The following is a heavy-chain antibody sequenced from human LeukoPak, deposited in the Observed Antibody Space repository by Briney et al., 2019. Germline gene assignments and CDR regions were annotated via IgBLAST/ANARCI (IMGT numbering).Heavy chain of an antibody. CDR3: ARDVGYSSGWYFDY. CDR1: GGTFSSYA. D-gene: IGHD6-19*01. V-gene: IGHV1-69*13. J-gene: IGHJ4*02. CDR2: IIPIFGTA. Sequence: ASVKVSCKASGGTFSSYAISWVRQAPGQGLEWMGGIIPIFGTANYAQKFQGRVSITADESTSTAYMELSSLRSEDTAVYYCARDVGYSSGWYFDYWGRGTLVTVSS.